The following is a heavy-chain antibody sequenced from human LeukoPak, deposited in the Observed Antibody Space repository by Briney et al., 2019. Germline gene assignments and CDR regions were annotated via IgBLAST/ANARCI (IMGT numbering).Heavy chain of an antibody. CDR2: IIPIFGTA. V-gene: IGHV1-69*01. CDR1: GGTFSSYA. J-gene: IGHJ4*02. D-gene: IGHD2-15*01. Sequence: GASVKVTCKASGGTFSSYAISWVRQAPGQGLEWMGGIIPIFGTANYAQKFQGRVTITADESTSTAYMELSSLRSEDTAVYYCARGDTPESDYWGQGTLVTVSS. CDR3: ARGDTPESDY.